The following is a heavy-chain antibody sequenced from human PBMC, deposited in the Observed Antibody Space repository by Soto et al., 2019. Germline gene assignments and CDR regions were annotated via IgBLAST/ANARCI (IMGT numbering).Heavy chain of an antibody. Sequence: SETLSLTCTVSGGSISSGGYYWSWIRQHPGKGLEWIGYIYYSGSTYYNPSLKSRVTISVDASKNQFSLKLSSVTAADTAVYYCARDYPISIAAAGYGMDVWGQGTTVTVSS. CDR2: IYYSGST. CDR3: ARDYPISIAAAGYGMDV. D-gene: IGHD6-13*01. J-gene: IGHJ6*02. CDR1: GGSISSGGYY. V-gene: IGHV4-31*03.